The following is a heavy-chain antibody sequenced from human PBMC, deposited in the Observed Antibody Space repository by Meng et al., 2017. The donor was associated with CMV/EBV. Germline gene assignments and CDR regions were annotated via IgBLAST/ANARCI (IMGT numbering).Heavy chain of an antibody. J-gene: IGHJ4*02. D-gene: IGHD2/OR15-2a*01. CDR3: AKHKAVTTLEFYFDS. Sequence: SGFTFSSYVRSWVRQAPGKGLEWVSTITATSGRTYEADSVKGRFTVSRDNSKSTLYLQMISLRAEDTAVYYCAKHKAVTTLEFYFDSWGQGTLVTVSS. V-gene: IGHV3-23*01. CDR1: GFTFSSYV. CDR2: ITATSGRT.